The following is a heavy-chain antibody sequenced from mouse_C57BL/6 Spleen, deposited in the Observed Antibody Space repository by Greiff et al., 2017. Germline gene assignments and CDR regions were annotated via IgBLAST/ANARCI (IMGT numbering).Heavy chain of an antibody. J-gene: IGHJ3*01. Sequence: VQLQQSGAELVRPGASVKLSCTASGFNIKDYYMHWVKQRPEQGLEWIGRIDPEDGDTEYAPTFQGKATMTADTSSNTAYLQLSSLTSEDTAVYYCTAIYYDDDGAWFAYWGQGTLVTVSA. CDR2: IDPEDGDT. CDR1: GFNIKDYY. CDR3: TAIYYDDDGAWFAY. D-gene: IGHD2-4*01. V-gene: IGHV14-1*01.